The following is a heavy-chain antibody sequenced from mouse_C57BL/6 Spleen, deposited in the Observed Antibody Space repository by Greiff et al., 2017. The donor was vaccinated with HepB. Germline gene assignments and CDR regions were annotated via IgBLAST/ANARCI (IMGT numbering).Heavy chain of an antibody. CDR2: IDPSDSET. J-gene: IGHJ2*01. CDR1: GYTFTSYW. D-gene: IGHD1-2*01. CDR3: ARFITTGGYFDY. Sequence: VQLQQSGAELVRPGSSVKLSCKASGYTFTSYWMHWVKQRPIQGLEWIGNIDPSDSETHYNQKFKDKATLTVDKSSSTAYMQLSSLTSEDSAVYYCARFITTGGYFDYWGQGTTLTVSA. V-gene: IGHV1-52*01.